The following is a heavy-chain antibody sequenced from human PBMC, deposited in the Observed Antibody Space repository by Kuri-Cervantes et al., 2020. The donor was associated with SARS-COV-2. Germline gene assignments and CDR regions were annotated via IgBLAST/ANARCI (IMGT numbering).Heavy chain of an antibody. D-gene: IGHD6-6*01. CDR2: ISGSGGST. Sequence: GGSLRLSCAASGFTFSSYAMSWVRQAPGKGLEWVSAISGSGGSTYYADSVKGRFTISRDNSKSTLYLQMNGLRAEDTAVYYCARDDSSWGPNWFDPWGQGTLVTVSS. J-gene: IGHJ5*02. CDR3: ARDDSSWGPNWFDP. V-gene: IGHV3-23*01. CDR1: GFTFSSYA.